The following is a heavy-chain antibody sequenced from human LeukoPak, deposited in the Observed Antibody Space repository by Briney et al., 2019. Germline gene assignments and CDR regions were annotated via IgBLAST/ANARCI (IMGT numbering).Heavy chain of an antibody. Sequence: PSETLSLTCTVSGGSISSSSYYWGWIRQPPGKGLEWIGSIYYSGSTYYNPSLKSRVTISVDTSKNQFSLKLSSVTAADTAVYYCARQTAIPGLGYFDYWGQGTLVTVSS. V-gene: IGHV4-39*01. J-gene: IGHJ4*02. D-gene: IGHD2-21*02. CDR3: ARQTAIPGLGYFDY. CDR2: IYYSGST. CDR1: GGSISSSSYY.